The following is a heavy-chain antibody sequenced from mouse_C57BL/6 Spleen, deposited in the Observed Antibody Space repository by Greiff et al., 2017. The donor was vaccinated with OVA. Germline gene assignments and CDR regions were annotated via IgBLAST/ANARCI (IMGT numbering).Heavy chain of an antibody. CDR3: ARWTTVGAPYFDY. CDR1: GYAFSSSW. J-gene: IGHJ2*01. V-gene: IGHV1-82*01. Sequence: VKLMESGPELVKPGASVKISCTASGYAFSSSWMTWVKQRPGKGLEWIGRIYPGDGDTNYNGKFKGKATLTADKASSTAYMQRSSLTSEDSAVSFCARWTTVGAPYFDYWGQGTTLTVSS. CDR2: IYPGDGDT. D-gene: IGHD1-1*01.